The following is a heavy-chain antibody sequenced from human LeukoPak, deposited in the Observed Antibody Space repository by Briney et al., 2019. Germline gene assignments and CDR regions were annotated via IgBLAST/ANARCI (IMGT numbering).Heavy chain of an antibody. D-gene: IGHD6-19*01. CDR3: AREGTGIAVAGTDRPLDY. J-gene: IGHJ4*02. CDR1: GFTFSSYW. CDR2: IKQDGSEK. Sequence: GGSLRLSCAASGFTFSSYWMSWVRQAPGKGLEWVANIKQDGSEKYYVDSVKGRFTISRDNAKNSLYLQMNSLRAEDTAVYYCAREGTGIAVAGTDRPLDYWGQGTLVTVSS. V-gene: IGHV3-7*01.